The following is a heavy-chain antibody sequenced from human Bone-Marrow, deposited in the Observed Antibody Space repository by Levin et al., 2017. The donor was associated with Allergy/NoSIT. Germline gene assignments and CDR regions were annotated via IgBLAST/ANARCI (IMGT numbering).Heavy chain of an antibody. V-gene: IGHV3-7*04. D-gene: IGHD3-22*01. Sequence: AGGSLRLSCEASGFIFSSYWMHWVRQAPGKGLEWLANIKQDGGEKNYVDSVKGRFAISRDNANNSLYLQMDSLRAEDTAIYYCARDLDYRSGSVHYDAYDVWGQGTLVSVSS. CDR1: GFIFSSYW. CDR2: IKQDGGEK. J-gene: IGHJ3*01. CDR3: ARDLDYRSGSVHYDAYDV.